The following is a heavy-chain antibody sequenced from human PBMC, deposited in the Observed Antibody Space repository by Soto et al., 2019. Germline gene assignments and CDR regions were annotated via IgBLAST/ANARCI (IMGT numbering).Heavy chain of an antibody. Sequence: QVQLVESGGDVVQPGRSLRLSCAASGFTFSDYAMHWVRQAPGKGLEWAAVISDDGSNTYHADPGRGRFTISRDNSKNSLYIQMNSLRVEDTAVYYCARDQHGMAGKSLDVWGQGTTVTVSS. V-gene: IGHV3-30-3*01. D-gene: IGHD6-19*01. CDR1: GFTFSDYA. CDR2: ISDDGSNT. CDR3: ARDQHGMAGKSLDV. J-gene: IGHJ6*02.